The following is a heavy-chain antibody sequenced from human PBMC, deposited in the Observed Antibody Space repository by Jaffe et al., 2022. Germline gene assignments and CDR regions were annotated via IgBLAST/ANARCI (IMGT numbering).Heavy chain of an antibody. CDR1: GFTFSSYA. J-gene: IGHJ4*02. CDR2: ISGSGGST. D-gene: IGHD2-15*01. V-gene: IGHV3-23*01. Sequence: EVQLLESGGGLVQPGGSLRLSCAASGFTFSSYAMSWVRQAPGKGLEWVSAISGSGGSTYYADSVKGRFTISRDNSKNTLYLQMNSLRAEDTAVYYCAKDLGYCSGGSCYFGYFDYWGQGTLVTVSS. CDR3: AKDLGYCSGGSCYFGYFDY.